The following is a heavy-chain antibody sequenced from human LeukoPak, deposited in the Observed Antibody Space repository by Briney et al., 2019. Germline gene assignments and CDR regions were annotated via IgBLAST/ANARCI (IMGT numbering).Heavy chain of an antibody. CDR1: GASISGYY. D-gene: IGHD6-19*01. J-gene: IGHJ2*01. CDR3: ARVHHNLVGNWYFDL. V-gene: IGHV4-59*12. Sequence: PSETLSLTCTVSGASISGYYWSWIRQPPGKGLEWIGSIYYSGSTYYNPSLKSRVTISVDTSKNQFSLKLSSVTAADTAVYYCARVHHNLVGNWYFDLWGRGTLVTVSS. CDR2: IYYSGST.